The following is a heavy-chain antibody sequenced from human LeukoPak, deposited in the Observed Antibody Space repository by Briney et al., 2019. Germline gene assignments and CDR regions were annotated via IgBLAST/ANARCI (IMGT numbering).Heavy chain of an antibody. D-gene: IGHD5-18*01. V-gene: IGHV1-69*13. J-gene: IGHJ4*02. CDR1: GGTFSSYA. CDR3: ARATAIDTHFDY. CDR2: IIPIFGTA. Sequence: GASVKVSCKASGGTFSSYAINWVRQAPGQGLEWLGGIIPIFGTANYAQKFQGSVTITADESTSTAYMELRSLRSEDTAVYYCARATAIDTHFDYWGQGTLVTVSS.